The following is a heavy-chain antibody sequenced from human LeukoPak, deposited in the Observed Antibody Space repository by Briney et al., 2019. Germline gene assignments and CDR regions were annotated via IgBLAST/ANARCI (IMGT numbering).Heavy chain of an antibody. D-gene: IGHD5-12*01. CDR1: GYTLTELS. Sequence: ASVKVSCKVSGYTLTELSMHWVRQAPGKGLEWMGGFDLEDGETIYAQKFQGRVTMTEDTSTDTAYMELSSLRSEDTAVYYCATDIPAGYSGYPPPFDYWGQGTLVTVSS. CDR2: FDLEDGET. CDR3: ATDIPAGYSGYPPPFDY. V-gene: IGHV1-24*01. J-gene: IGHJ4*02.